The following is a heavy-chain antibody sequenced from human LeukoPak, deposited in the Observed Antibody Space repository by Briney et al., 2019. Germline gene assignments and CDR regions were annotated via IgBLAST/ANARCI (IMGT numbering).Heavy chain of an antibody. V-gene: IGHV4-30-2*01. D-gene: IGHD4-23*01. Sequence: MSSETLSLTCAVSGGSISSGGYSWSWIRQPPGKGLEWIGYIYHSGSTYYNPSLKSRVTISVDRSKNQFSLKLSSVTAADTAVYYCARERPDYGGTPGAFDIWGQGTMVTVSS. CDR1: GGSISSGGYS. CDR3: ARERPDYGGTPGAFDI. J-gene: IGHJ3*02. CDR2: IYHSGST.